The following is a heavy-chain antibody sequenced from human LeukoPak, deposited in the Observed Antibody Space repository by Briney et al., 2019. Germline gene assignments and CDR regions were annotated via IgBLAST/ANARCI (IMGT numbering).Heavy chain of an antibody. CDR1: GFTFSSYG. CDR2: IWYDGSNK. Sequence: PGRSLRLSCAASGFTFSSYGMHWVRQAPGKGLEWVAVIWYDGSNKYYADSVKGRFTISRDNSKNTLYLQMNSLRAEDTAVYYCARDLHWGDYDFWSGSKYYYYYYGMDVWGQGTTVTVSS. J-gene: IGHJ6*02. V-gene: IGHV3-33*01. CDR3: ARDLHWGDYDFWSGSKYYYYYYGMDV. D-gene: IGHD3-3*01.